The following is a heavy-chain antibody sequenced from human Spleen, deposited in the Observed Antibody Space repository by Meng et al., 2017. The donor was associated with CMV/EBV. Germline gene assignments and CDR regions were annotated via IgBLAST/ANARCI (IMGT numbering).Heavy chain of an antibody. V-gene: IGHV1-2*02. D-gene: IGHD2-15*01. Sequence: ASVKVSCKVSGYTLTELSMHWVRQAPGQGLEWMGWINPMSGDTKYAQKFQGRVTMTRDTSISTASMDLRRLRSDDTAVYYCARLYVTCSGPRCQGDEYYYYGMDVWGHGTTVTVSS. CDR2: INPMSGDT. CDR3: ARLYVTCSGPRCQGDEYYYYGMDV. J-gene: IGHJ6*02. CDR1: GYTLTELS.